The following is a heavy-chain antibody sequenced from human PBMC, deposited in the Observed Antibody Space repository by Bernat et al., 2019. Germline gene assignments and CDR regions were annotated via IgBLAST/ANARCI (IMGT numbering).Heavy chain of an antibody. CDR3: AKEYSSSWSSFDY. CDR2: ISGSGGST. J-gene: IGHJ4*02. Sequence: EVQLVESGGGLVPPGGSLRLSCAASGLTFSDYSMSWVRQAPGKGLEWVSGISGSGGSTFYADSVKGRFTISRDNSKNTLYLQMNSLRAEDTAVYYCAKEYSSSWSSFDYWGQGTPVTVSS. V-gene: IGHV3-23*04. CDR1: GLTFSDYS. D-gene: IGHD6-13*01.